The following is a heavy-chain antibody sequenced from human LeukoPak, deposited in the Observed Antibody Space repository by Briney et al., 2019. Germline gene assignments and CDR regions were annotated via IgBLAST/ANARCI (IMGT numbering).Heavy chain of an antibody. CDR3: ARGLLAATLWGYYFDY. J-gene: IGHJ4*02. Sequence: PGGTLRLSCAASGFTFSSYGMSWVRQAPGKGLEWVSAISGSGGSTYYADSVKGRFTISRDNAKNSLYLQMNSLRAEDTAVYYCARGLLAATLWGYYFDYWGQGTLVTVSS. CDR1: GFTFSSYG. V-gene: IGHV3-23*01. D-gene: IGHD2-21*01. CDR2: ISGSGGST.